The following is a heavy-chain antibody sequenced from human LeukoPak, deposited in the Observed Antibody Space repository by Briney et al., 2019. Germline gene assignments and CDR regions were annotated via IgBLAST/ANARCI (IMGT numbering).Heavy chain of an antibody. Sequence: SQTLSLTCTVSCVSISSGGYYWSWIRQHPGKGLDWIGYIYYSGNTYYNPSLKIRVTISVHTSKNQFFLKLCSVTAADTAVYYCARGYGNYEGYYFDYWGQGTLVTVSS. D-gene: IGHD4-11*01. CDR3: ARGYGNYEGYYFDY. J-gene: IGHJ4*02. V-gene: IGHV4-31*03. CDR2: IYYSGNT. CDR1: CVSISSGGYY.